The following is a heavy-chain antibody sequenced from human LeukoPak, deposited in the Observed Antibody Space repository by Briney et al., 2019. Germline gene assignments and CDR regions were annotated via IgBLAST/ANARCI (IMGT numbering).Heavy chain of an antibody. Sequence: GGSLRLSCAASGFSFSTYHMNSVRQAPGKGLEWVSSISPGSTYTYYADSVKGRFTISRDNARNSLFLQMNSLRAEDTAIYYCARAYDITSSFDYWGQGTLVTVSS. V-gene: IGHV3-21*01. D-gene: IGHD3-10*01. CDR3: ARAYDITSSFDY. CDR1: GFSFSTYH. CDR2: ISPGSTYT. J-gene: IGHJ4*02.